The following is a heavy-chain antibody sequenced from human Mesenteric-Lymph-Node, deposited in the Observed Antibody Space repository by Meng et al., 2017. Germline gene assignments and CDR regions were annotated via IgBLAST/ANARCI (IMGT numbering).Heavy chain of an antibody. D-gene: IGHD1-26*01. J-gene: IGHJ3*01. CDR2: RWYDGRYR. Sequence: GGSLRLSCAASGFTFSSYAMSWVRQAPGKGLEWVASRWYDGRYRFHADSVKGRFTTSRDYSKDTLYLEMNSLRVEDTAVYYCAREAGATLQNDAFDVWGQGTMVTVSS. V-gene: IGHV3-33*08. CDR3: AREAGATLQNDAFDV. CDR1: GFTFSSYA.